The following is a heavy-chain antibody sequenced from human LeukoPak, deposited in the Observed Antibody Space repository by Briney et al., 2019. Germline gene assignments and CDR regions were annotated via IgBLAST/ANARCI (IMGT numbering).Heavy chain of an antibody. Sequence: GGSLRLSCAASGFTFSSHLMHWVRQAPGKGLVWVSYIISEGTSTSYADSVKGRFTISRDNAKNTLYLQMNSLRAEDTAVYYCARAGEIRITIFGVVMEYYGMDVWGQGTTVTVSS. CDR1: GFTFSSHL. CDR2: IISEGTST. J-gene: IGHJ6*02. D-gene: IGHD3-3*01. V-gene: IGHV3-74*01. CDR3: ARAGEIRITIFGVVMEYYGMDV.